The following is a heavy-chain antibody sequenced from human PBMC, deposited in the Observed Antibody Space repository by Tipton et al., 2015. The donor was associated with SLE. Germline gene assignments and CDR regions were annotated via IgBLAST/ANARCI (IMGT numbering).Heavy chain of an antibody. J-gene: IGHJ4*02. Sequence: SLRLSCAASGFTFSSYWMHWVRQAPGKGLVWVSRINSSGGSTYYADSVKGRFTISRDNAKNSLYLQMNSLRAEDTAVYYCAREYGSSWYIDYWGQGTLVTVSS. CDR2: INSSGGST. CDR3: AREYGSSWYIDY. D-gene: IGHD6-13*01. V-gene: IGHV3-74*01. CDR1: GFTFSSYW.